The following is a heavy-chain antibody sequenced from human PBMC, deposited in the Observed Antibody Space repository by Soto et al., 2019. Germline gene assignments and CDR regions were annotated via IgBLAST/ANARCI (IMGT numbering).Heavy chain of an antibody. J-gene: IGHJ5*02. D-gene: IGHD4-17*01. CDR1: GGSISSGGYY. CDR2: IYYSGST. Sequence: QVQLQESGPGLVKPSQTLSLTCTVSGGSISSGGYYWSWIRQHPGKGLEWIGYIYYSGSTYYNPSLKSLVTISVDTSKNQFSLKLSSVTAADTAVYYCARGSFLRFWFDPWGQGTLVTVSS. CDR3: ARGSFLRFWFDP. V-gene: IGHV4-31*01.